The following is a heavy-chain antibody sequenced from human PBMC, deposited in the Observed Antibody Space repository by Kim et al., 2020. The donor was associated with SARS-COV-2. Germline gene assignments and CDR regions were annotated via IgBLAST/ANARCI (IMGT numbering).Heavy chain of an antibody. Sequence: ASVKVSCKASGYTFTSYGISWVRQAPGQGLEWMGWISAYNGNTNYAQKLQGRVTMTTDTSTSTAYMELRSLRSDDTAVYYCVCRGSYYKQDAFDIWGQGTMVTVSS. CDR1: GYTFTSYG. CDR3: VCRGSYYKQDAFDI. J-gene: IGHJ3*02. CDR2: ISAYNGNT. D-gene: IGHD3-10*01. V-gene: IGHV1-18*04.